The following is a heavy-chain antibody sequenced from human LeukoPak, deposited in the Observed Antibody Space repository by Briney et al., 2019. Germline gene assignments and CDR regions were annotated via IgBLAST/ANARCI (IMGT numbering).Heavy chain of an antibody. CDR2: IYYSGST. Sequence: SETLSLTCTVSGGSLSSYYWSWIRQPPGKGLEWIGYIYYSGSTNYNPSLKSRVTISVDTSKNQFSLKLSSVTAADTAVYYCGGHIGSVWYYFDCWGQGTLVTVSS. V-gene: IGHV4-59*08. CDR1: GGSLSSYY. D-gene: IGHD6-19*01. J-gene: IGHJ4*02. CDR3: GGHIGSVWYYFDC.